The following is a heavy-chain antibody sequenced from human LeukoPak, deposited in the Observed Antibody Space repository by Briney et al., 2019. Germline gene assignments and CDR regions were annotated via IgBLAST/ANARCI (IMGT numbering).Heavy chain of an antibody. V-gene: IGHV1-2*02. CDR3: ARAEIWFGELLPQFDY. Sequence: GASVKVSCKASGYTFTGYYMHWVRQAPGQGLEWMGWINPNSGGTNYAQKFQGRVTMTRDTSISTAYMELSRLRSDDTAVYYCARAEIWFGELLPQFDYWGQGTLVTVSS. CDR1: GYTFTGYY. J-gene: IGHJ4*02. CDR2: INPNSGGT. D-gene: IGHD3-10*01.